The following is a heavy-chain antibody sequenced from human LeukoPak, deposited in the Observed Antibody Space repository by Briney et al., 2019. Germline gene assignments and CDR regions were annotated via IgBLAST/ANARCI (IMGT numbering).Heavy chain of an antibody. CDR1: GGSISDCY. CDR2: IYSSGST. V-gene: IGHV4-4*07. J-gene: IGHJ6*03. CDR3: ARDQTSYYYMDV. Sequence: SETLSLTCTVSGGSISDCYWSWIRQPAGKGLEWIGRIYSSGSTNYNPSLKSRVSMSVDTSTNQFSLNLNSVTAADTAIYYCARDQTSYYYMDVWGKGATVTVSS.